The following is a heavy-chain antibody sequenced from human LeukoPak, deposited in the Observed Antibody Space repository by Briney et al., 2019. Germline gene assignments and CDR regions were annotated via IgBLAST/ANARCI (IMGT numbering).Heavy chain of an antibody. CDR3: ASPRGYKRAFDI. J-gene: IGHJ3*02. D-gene: IGHD5-12*01. Sequence: NAGGSLRLSCAASGFTFSSYSMNWVRQAPGKGLEWVSSISSSSSYIYYADSVKGRFTISRDNAKNSLYLQMNSLRAEDTAVYYCASPRGYKRAFDIWGQGTMVTVSS. CDR2: ISSSSSYI. CDR1: GFTFSSYS. V-gene: IGHV3-21*01.